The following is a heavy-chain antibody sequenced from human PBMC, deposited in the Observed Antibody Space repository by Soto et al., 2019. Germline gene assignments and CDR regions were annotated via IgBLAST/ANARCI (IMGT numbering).Heavy chain of an antibody. J-gene: IGHJ6*03. CDR1: GGTFSSYT. D-gene: IGHD4-17*01. Sequence: QVQLVQSGAEVKKPGSSVKVSCKASGGTFSSYTISWVRQAPGQGLEWMGRIIPILGIANYAQKFQGRVTITADKSTSTAYMELSSLRAEDTAVYYCAGGRGSNAYGDFGGYYYYYMDVWGKGTTVTVSS. CDR3: AGGRGSNAYGDFGGYYYYYMDV. V-gene: IGHV1-69*02. CDR2: IIPILGIA.